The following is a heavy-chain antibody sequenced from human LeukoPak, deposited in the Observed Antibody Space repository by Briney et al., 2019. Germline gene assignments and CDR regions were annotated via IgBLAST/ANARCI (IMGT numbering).Heavy chain of an antibody. J-gene: IGHJ4*02. CDR1: GGSFSGYY. V-gene: IGHV4-34*01. Sequence: SETLSLTCAVYGGSFSGYYWSWIRQPPGKGLEWIGEINHSGSTNYNPSLKSRVTISVDTSKNQFSLKLSSVTAADTAVYYCAGNTVTTGRWGQGTLVTVSS. CDR2: INHSGST. CDR3: AGNTVTTGR. D-gene: IGHD4-17*01.